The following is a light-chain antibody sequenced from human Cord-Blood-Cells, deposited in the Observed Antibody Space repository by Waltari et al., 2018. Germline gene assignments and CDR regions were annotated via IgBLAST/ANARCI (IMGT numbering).Light chain of an antibody. V-gene: IGLV1-40*01. CDR2: GNS. J-gene: IGLJ3*02. Sequence: QSVLTQPPSVSGAPGQRVTISCTGSSSNIGAGYDVHWYQQLPGTAPKHLIDGNSNRPSGVPVRFSGSKSVTSASLAITGLQAEDEADYYCQSYDSSLSGSVFGGGTKLTVL. CDR3: QSYDSSLSGSV. CDR1: SSNIGAGYD.